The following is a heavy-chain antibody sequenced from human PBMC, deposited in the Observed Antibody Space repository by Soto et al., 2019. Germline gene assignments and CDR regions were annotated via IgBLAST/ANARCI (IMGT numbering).Heavy chain of an antibody. CDR3: ARGGLPAH. Sequence: GGSLRLSCAASGFTFSNNWMHWVRQAPGKGPVWVSRINSDGSSTYYADSVKGRFTISRDNAKNTLYLQMNSLRADDTAVYYCARGGLPAHWGQGTLVTVSS. CDR1: GFTFSNNW. CDR2: INSDGSST. J-gene: IGHJ4*02. D-gene: IGHD2-2*01. V-gene: IGHV3-74*01.